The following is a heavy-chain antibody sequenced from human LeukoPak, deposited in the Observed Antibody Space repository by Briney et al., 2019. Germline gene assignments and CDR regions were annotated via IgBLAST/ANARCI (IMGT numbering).Heavy chain of an antibody. J-gene: IGHJ4*02. D-gene: IGHD3-10*01. CDR2: IKQDGSEK. V-gene: IGHV3-7*02. CDR1: GFTFSSYW. CDR3: ATNPLITMVRGVIKLFDY. Sequence: GGSLRLSCAASGFTFSSYWMSWVRQAPGKGLEWVANIKQDGSEKHYVDSVKGRFTISRDNAKNSLYLQMNSLRAEDTAVYYCATNPLITMVRGVIKLFDYWGQGTLVTVSS.